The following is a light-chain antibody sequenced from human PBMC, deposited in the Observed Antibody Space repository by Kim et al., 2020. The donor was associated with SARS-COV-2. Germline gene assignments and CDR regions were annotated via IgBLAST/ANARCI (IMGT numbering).Light chain of an antibody. CDR1: SSNIGAGYD. CDR3: QSYDSSLSGWV. Sequence: QSVLTQPPSVSGAPGQRVTISCTGSSSNIGAGYDVHWYQQHPGTAPKLLIYGNSNLPSGVPDRFSGSKSGTSASLAITGLQAEDEADYYCQSYDSSLSGWVFGGGTKLTVL. CDR2: GNS. J-gene: IGLJ3*02. V-gene: IGLV1-40*01.